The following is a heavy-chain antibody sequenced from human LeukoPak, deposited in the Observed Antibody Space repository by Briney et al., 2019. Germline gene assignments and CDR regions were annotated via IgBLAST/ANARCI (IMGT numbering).Heavy chain of an antibody. Sequence: SGPTLVNPTQTLTLTCTFSGFSLTTGGGAVGWLRRPPGKALEWLALIYWNDEKRYSPSLGSRLTVTKDTSKNQVVLTMTNVDPEDTGTYYCAQDKDYRMVVRGQGTTVTVSS. D-gene: IGHD3-16*02. CDR3: AQDKDYRMVV. V-gene: IGHV2-5*01. J-gene: IGHJ6*02. CDR2: IYWNDEK. CDR1: GFSLTTGGGA.